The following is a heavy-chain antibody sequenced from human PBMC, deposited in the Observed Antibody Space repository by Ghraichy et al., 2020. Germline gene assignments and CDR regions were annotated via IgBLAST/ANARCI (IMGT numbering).Heavy chain of an antibody. CDR3: VTSWLVPDAFDI. D-gene: IGHD6-19*01. CDR1: GFTFSSYD. V-gene: IGHV3-13*01. CDR2: IGTAGDT. J-gene: IGHJ3*02. Sequence: GGSRRLSCAASGFTFSSYDMHWVRQATGKGLEWVSAIGTAGDTYYPGSVKGRFTISRENAKNSLYLQMNSLRAGDTAVYYCVTSWLVPDAFDIWGQGTMVTVSS.